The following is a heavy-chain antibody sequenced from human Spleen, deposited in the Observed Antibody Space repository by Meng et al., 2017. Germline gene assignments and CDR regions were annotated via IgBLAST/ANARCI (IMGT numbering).Heavy chain of an antibody. J-gene: IGHJ4*02. CDR1: GYAFTSYG. CDR2: VSVKNGNT. CDR3: ARTHYDSSGYGGY. D-gene: IGHD3-22*01. V-gene: IGHV1-18*01. Sequence: ASVKVSCKASGYAFTSYGVSWVRQAPGQGLEWMGWVSVKNGNTNYAQKVQGRVTMTTDTSTSTAYLELRSLRSDDTAVYYCARTHYDSSGYGGYWGQGTLVTVSS.